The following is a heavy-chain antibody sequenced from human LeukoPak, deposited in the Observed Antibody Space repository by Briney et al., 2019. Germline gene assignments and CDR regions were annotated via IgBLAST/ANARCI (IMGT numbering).Heavy chain of an antibody. CDR3: TRHTQQLDHYYYYMDV. D-gene: IGHD6-13*01. CDR2: ISGSGGST. V-gene: IGHV3-23*01. Sequence: GSLRLSCAASGFTFSSYVMSWVRQAPGKGLEWVSAISGSGGSTYYADSVKGRFTISRDNSKNTLYLQMNSLRAEDTAVYYCTRHTQQLDHYYYYMDVWGKGTTVTVSS. CDR1: GFTFSSYV. J-gene: IGHJ6*03.